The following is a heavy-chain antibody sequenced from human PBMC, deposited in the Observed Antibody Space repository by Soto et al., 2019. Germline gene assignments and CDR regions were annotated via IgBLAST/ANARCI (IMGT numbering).Heavy chain of an antibody. CDR3: ARAWPSVDSYGSGVMDV. CDR1: GGSISSSNW. CDR2: IYHSGST. Sequence: SETLSLTCAVSGGSISSSNWWNWVRQPPGKGLEWIGEIYHSGSTNYNPSLRSRVTISLDKSKNQFSLRVKSVTAADTAEYYCARAWPSVDSYGSGVMDVWGQGTTVTV. D-gene: IGHD5-18*01. V-gene: IGHV4-4*02. J-gene: IGHJ6*02.